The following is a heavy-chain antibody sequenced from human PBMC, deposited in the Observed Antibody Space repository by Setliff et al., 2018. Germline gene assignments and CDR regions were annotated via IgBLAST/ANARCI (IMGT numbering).Heavy chain of an antibody. V-gene: IGHV1-18*01. CDR3: AKDRVEVVVAAPQARFDP. CDR1: GYTFRSYG. J-gene: IGHJ5*02. D-gene: IGHD2-15*01. CDR2: ISAYSGDT. Sequence: ASVKVSCKTSGYTFRSYGVSWVRQAPGQGLEWMGWISAYSGDTIYAQNYQGRVTMTTGTSTSTAYMGLRSLRSDDTAVYYCAKDRVEVVVAAPQARFDPWGQGTLVTVSS.